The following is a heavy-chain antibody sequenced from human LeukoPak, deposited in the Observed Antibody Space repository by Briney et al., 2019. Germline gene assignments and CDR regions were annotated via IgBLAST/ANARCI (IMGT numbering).Heavy chain of an antibody. D-gene: IGHD2/OR15-2a*01. Sequence: GGSLKISCQTSGYTFANYYIGGVRQLPGKGREWMGIIYAGDSDANYSPSFQGQVTISVERSIRTAYLQWNSLKASDTAIYYCGKIATEYFQEWGQGTLVTVSS. J-gene: IGHJ1*01. V-gene: IGHV5-51*01. CDR3: GKIATEYFQE. CDR1: GYTFANYY. CDR2: IYAGDSDA.